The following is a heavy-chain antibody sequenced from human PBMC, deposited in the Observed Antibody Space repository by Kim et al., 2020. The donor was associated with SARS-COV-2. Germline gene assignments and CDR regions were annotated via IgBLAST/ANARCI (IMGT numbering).Heavy chain of an antibody. D-gene: IGHD3-16*02. CDR1: GFTFSSYA. V-gene: IGHV3-23*01. Sequence: GGSLRLSCAASGFTFSSYAMSWVRQAPGKGLEWVSAISGSGGSTYYADSVKGRFNISRDNSKNTLYLQMNSLRAEDTAVYYCAKDGNYDYVWWSYPHSYYFDYWGQGTLVTVSS. CDR3: AKDGNYDYVWWSYPHSYYFDY. CDR2: ISGSGGST. J-gene: IGHJ4*02.